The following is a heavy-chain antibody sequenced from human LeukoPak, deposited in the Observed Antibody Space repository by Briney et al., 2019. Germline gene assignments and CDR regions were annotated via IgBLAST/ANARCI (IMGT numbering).Heavy chain of an antibody. D-gene: IGHD1-26*01. V-gene: IGHV1-2*02. CDR1: GYTFTGYY. Sequence: ASVKVSCTASGYTFTGYYMHWVRQAPGQGLEWMGWINPNSGGTNYAQKFQGRVTMTRDTSISTAYMELSRLRSADTAVYYCARGRGSYSPFDYWGQGTLVTVSS. CDR3: ARGRGSYSPFDY. J-gene: IGHJ4*02. CDR2: INPNSGGT.